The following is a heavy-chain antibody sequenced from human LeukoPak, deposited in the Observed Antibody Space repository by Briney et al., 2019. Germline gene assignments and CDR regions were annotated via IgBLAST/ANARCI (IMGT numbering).Heavy chain of an antibody. J-gene: IGHJ4*02. CDR3: AKSHGDYGLLDY. CDR1: GYSLTDLS. CDR2: FDPEDGEQ. D-gene: IGHD4-17*01. Sequence: ASVKVSCKVSGYSLTDLSLHWVRQAPGKGLEWMGGFDPEDGEQIYAQKFQGRLSMTQDTSKDTGYMELRTLRSEDTALYYCAKSHGDYGLLDYWGQGTLVTVSS. V-gene: IGHV1-24*01.